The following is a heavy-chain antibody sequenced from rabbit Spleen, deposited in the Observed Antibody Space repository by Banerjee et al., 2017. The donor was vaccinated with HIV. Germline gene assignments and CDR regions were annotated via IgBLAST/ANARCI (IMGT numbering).Heavy chain of an antibody. D-gene: IGHD2-1*01. J-gene: IGHJ4*01. CDR2: IEPIFGTT. V-gene: IGHV1S40*01. Sequence: QSLEESGGDLVKPGASLTLTCTASGFSFSNSGYMCWVRQAPGKGLEWIGYIEPIFGTTYYASWVNGRFTISRENTQNTVSLQLNSLTAADTATYFCARGTYADYEGFGYILGYFNLWGQGTLVTVS. CDR3: ARGTYADYEGFGYILGYFNL. CDR1: GFSFSNSGY.